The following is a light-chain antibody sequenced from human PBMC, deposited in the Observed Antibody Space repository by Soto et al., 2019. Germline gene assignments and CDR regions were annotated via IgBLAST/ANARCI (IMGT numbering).Light chain of an antibody. V-gene: IGLV2-14*01. Sequence: QSVLTQPASVSGSPGQSITISCTGTSSDVGGYNYVSWYQHHPGKAPKLMIYEVSNRPSGVSYRFSGSKSGNTASLTISGLQAEDEPDYYCNSYTGSGIVFGTGTKVTV. CDR2: EVS. CDR1: SSDVGGYNY. CDR3: NSYTGSGIV. J-gene: IGLJ1*01.